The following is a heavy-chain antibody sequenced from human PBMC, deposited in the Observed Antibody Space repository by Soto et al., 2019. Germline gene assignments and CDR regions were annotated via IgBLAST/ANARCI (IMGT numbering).Heavy chain of an antibody. CDR3: ARRVGAYCSGGSCYSAPGWFDP. D-gene: IGHD2-15*01. Sequence: QVQLVQSGAEVKKPGASVKVSCKASGDTFTSYDINWVRQATGQGLEWMGWMNPNSGNTGYAQKFQGRVTMTRNTSISTAYMELSSLRSEDTAVYYCARRVGAYCSGGSCYSAPGWFDPWGQGTLVTVSS. V-gene: IGHV1-8*01. CDR2: MNPNSGNT. J-gene: IGHJ5*02. CDR1: GDTFTSYD.